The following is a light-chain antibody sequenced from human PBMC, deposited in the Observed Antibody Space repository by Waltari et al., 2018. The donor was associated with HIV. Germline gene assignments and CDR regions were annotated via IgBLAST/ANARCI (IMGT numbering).Light chain of an antibody. V-gene: IGKV1-39*01. J-gene: IGKJ2*01. CDR3: QQTFSPPRR. CDR2: GAS. CDR1: QSIITY. Sequence: DINMTQSPSSLSASVGARVPITCRASQSIITYLNWYHQSPGEAPTLLIFGASTLHDGVSSRFSGSGSETDFTLSIAGLQREDSGTYFCQQTFSPPRRFGPGT.